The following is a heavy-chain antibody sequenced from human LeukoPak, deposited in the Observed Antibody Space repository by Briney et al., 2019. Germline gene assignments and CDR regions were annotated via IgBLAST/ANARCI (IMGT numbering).Heavy chain of an antibody. V-gene: IGHV4-61*01. Sequence: NPSETLSRTWTVSGGSGSSGSYYWSWIRQPPGKGPEWIGYIYYSGSTNYNPSLKSRVTISVDTSKNQFSLKLSSVTAADTAVYHCAREAMYSYGNNFDYWGRGTLVTVSS. J-gene: IGHJ4*02. CDR3: AREAMYSYGNNFDY. CDR1: GGSGSSGSYY. D-gene: IGHD5-18*01. CDR2: IYYSGST.